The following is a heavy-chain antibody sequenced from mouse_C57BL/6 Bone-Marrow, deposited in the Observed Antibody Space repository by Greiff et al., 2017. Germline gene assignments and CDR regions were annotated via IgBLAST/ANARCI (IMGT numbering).Heavy chain of an antibody. CDR1: GFTFSSYG. J-gene: IGHJ4*01. V-gene: IGHV5-6*02. D-gene: IGHD1-1*01. CDR2: ISSGGSYT. CDR3: ARRGFDYYGSSPYAMDY. Sequence: EVKLVESGGDLVKPGGSLKLSCAASGFTFSSYGMSWVRPTPDKRLEWVATISSGGSYTYSPDSVKRRFTISRDNAKNTLYLQMSSLKSEDTAMYYCARRGFDYYGSSPYAMDYWGQGTSVTVSS.